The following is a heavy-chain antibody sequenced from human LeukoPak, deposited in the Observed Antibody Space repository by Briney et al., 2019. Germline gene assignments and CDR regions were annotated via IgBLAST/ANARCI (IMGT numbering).Heavy chain of an antibody. J-gene: IGHJ6*02. CDR2: INTNTGNP. Sequence: GASVKVSCKASGYTFTGYYMHWVRQAPGQGLEWMGWINTNTGNPTYAQGFTGRFVFSLDTSVGTAYLQISSLKAEDTAVYYCARATEAAAAYYYYGMDVWGQGTTVTVSS. D-gene: IGHD6-13*01. CDR1: GYTFTGYY. V-gene: IGHV7-4-1*02. CDR3: ARATEAAAAYYYYGMDV.